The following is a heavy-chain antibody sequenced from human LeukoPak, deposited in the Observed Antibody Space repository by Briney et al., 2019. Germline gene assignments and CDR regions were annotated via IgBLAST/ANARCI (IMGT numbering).Heavy chain of an antibody. CDR2: ISSSSSYA. J-gene: IGHJ3*02. Sequence: PGGSLRLSCAASGFTFSNYAIHWVRQAPGKGLEWVSFISSSSSYANYADSVKGRFTISRDNAKNSLYLQVNSLRAEDTAVYYCARASRELDIWGQGTMVTVSS. CDR1: GFTFSNYA. V-gene: IGHV3-11*05. CDR3: ARASRELDI.